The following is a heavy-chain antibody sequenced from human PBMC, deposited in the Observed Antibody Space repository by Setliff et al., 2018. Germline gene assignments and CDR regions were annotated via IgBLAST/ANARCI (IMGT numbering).Heavy chain of an antibody. V-gene: IGHV4-59*11. CDR2: IDSSGTT. CDR1: GVAINSHY. D-gene: IGHD2-8*02. CDR3: AVSNTGSSKDHY. Sequence: PSETLSLTCTVSGVAINSHYWNWIRQPPERGLEWIGFIDSSGTTRYNSSLGSRVSISLDTSKTQFSLKMTSVTAADTAVYYCAVSNTGSSKDHYWGQGTPVTVSS. J-gene: IGHJ4*02.